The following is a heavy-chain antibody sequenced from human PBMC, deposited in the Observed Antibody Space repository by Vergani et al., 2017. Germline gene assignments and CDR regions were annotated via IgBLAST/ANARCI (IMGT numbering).Heavy chain of an antibody. CDR2: ISSSGSTI. V-gene: IGHV3-48*03. CDR3: AKDPGRITMIVVVITYFDL. D-gene: IGHD3-22*01. CDR1: GFTFSSYE. J-gene: IGHJ2*01. Sequence: EVQLVESGGGLVQPGGSLRLSCAASGFTFSSYEMNWVRQAPGKGLEWVSYISSSGSTIYYADSVKGRFTISRDNAKNSLYLQMNSLRAEDTAVYYCAKDPGRITMIVVVITYFDLWGRGTLVTVSS.